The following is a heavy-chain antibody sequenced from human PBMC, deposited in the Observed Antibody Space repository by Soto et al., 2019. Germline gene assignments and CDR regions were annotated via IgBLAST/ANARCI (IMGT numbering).Heavy chain of an antibody. J-gene: IGHJ6*02. CDR2: IKQDGSEK. V-gene: IGHV3-7*01. CDR1: GFTFSSYW. Sequence: SGGSLRLSCAASGFTFSSYWMSWVRQAPGKGLEWVANIKQDGSEKYYVDSVKGRFTISRDNAKNSLYLQMNSLRAEDTAVYYCARDRGVTTPYYYYGMDVWGQGTTVTVSS. D-gene: IGHD4-17*01. CDR3: ARDRGVTTPYYYYGMDV.